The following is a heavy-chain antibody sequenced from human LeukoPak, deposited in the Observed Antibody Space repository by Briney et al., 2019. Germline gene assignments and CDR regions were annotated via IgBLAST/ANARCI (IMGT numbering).Heavy chain of an antibody. J-gene: IGHJ4*02. CDR2: IIPILGIA. V-gene: IGHV1-69*02. CDR1: GGTFSSYT. D-gene: IGHD3-22*01. CDR3: ARGDDSSGYYHFDY. Sequence: SVKVSCKASGGTFSSYTISWVRQAPGQGLEWMGRIIPILGIANYAQKFQGRVTITADKSTSTVYMELSSLRSEDTAVYYCARGDDSSGYYHFDYWGQGTLVTVSS.